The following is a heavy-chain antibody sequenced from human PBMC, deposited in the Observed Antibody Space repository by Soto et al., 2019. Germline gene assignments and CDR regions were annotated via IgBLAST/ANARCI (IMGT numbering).Heavy chain of an antibody. CDR1: GGSISNDNYY. J-gene: IGHJ5*02. D-gene: IGHD3-22*01. CDR3: ARTASPAPFYDASADFER. CDR2: IYYSGST. Sequence: QVQLQESGPGLVKPSQTLSLTCTVSGGSISNDNYYWSWIRQSPGKGLEWIAYIYYSGSTYYNPSLKSRLTISVDPSKNQFSLKLSSVTAADTAVYYCARTASPAPFYDASADFERWGQGTQVTVSS. V-gene: IGHV4-30-4*01.